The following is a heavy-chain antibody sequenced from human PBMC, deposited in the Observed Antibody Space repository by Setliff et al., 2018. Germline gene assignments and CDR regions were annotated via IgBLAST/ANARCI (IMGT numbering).Heavy chain of an antibody. CDR1: GFDFKTHW. V-gene: IGHV3-7*01. CDR2: IKEDGSQR. J-gene: IGHJ3*02. Sequence: PGGSLRLSCAASGFDFKTHWMDWARQAPGKGLEWVANIKEDGSQRNYVDAVRGRFTVSRDNARNLLYLEMSSLRAEDTSLYFCARIAVVPGIMDASDMWGQGTKVTVSS. CDR3: ARIAVVPGIMDASDM. D-gene: IGHD2-2*01.